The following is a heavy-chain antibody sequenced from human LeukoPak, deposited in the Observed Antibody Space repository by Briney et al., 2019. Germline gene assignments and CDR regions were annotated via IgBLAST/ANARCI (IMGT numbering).Heavy chain of an antibody. V-gene: IGHV3-11*04. Sequence: GGFLRLSCAAAEFTFSDYYISLIRLAPGKVLEWVSYISSSGSTIYYADSVKGRFTISRDNTKNSLYLQMNSLRAEDTAVYYCASSSSSLVFDYWGQGTLVTVSS. CDR1: EFTFSDYY. J-gene: IGHJ4*02. CDR2: ISSSGSTI. D-gene: IGHD6-13*01. CDR3: ASSSSSLVFDY.